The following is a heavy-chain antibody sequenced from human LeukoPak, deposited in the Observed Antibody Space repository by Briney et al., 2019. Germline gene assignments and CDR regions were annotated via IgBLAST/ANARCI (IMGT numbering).Heavy chain of an antibody. Sequence: SVKVSCKASGGTFSSYTVSWVRQAPGQGLEWMGRIIPILGIANYAQKFQGRVTITADKSTSTAYMELSSLRSDDTAVYYCARGIAAAGKGFSDYWGQGTLVTVSS. D-gene: IGHD6-13*01. V-gene: IGHV1-69*02. CDR3: ARGIAAAGKGFSDY. CDR2: IIPILGIA. J-gene: IGHJ4*02. CDR1: GGTFSSYT.